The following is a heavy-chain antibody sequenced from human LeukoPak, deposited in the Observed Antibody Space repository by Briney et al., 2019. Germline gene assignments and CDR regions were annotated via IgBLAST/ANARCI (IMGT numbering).Heavy chain of an antibody. CDR1: GYTFTGYY. Sequence: GASVKVSCKASGYTFTGYYMHWVRQAPGQGLEWMGWINPNSGGTNYAQKFQGRVTMTRDTSISTAYMELSRLRSDDTAVYYCARALGDILTGYFYYFDYWGQGTLVTVSS. CDR3: ARALGDILTGYFYYFDY. D-gene: IGHD3-9*01. CDR2: INPNSGGT. J-gene: IGHJ4*02. V-gene: IGHV1-2*02.